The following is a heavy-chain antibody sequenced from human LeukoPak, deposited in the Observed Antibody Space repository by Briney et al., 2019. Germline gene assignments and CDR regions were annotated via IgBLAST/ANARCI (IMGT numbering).Heavy chain of an antibody. Sequence: ASVTVSFTSSVYTFTIYYMHWVRHAPGQGLEWMGWINPNSGGTNYEQKFQGRVTMTRDTSISTAYMEPSRLRSDDTAVYYCARDERWLPGSPWGQGTLVTVSS. CDR2: INPNSGGT. D-gene: IGHD5-24*01. CDR1: VYTFTIYY. J-gene: IGHJ5*02. V-gene: IGHV1-2*02. CDR3: ARDERWLPGSP.